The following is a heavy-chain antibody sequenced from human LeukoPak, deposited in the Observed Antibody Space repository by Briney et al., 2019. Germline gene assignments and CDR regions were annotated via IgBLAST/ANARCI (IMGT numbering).Heavy chain of an antibody. V-gene: IGHV3-23*01. Sequence: GGSLRLSCAASGFTFSGYAMSWVRQAPGKGLEWVSAISGSGGSTYYADSVKGRFTISRDNSKNTLYLQMNSLRAEDTAVYYCAKDRNWNYGGQTWYFDLWGRGTLVTVSS. D-gene: IGHD1-7*01. CDR1: GFTFSGYA. CDR2: ISGSGGST. CDR3: AKDRNWNYGGQTWYFDL. J-gene: IGHJ2*01.